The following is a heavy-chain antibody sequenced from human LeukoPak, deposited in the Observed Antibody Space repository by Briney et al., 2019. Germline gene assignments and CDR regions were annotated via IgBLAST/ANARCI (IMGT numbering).Heavy chain of an antibody. CDR1: GFTFSSYA. CDR3: AGDHRPFIAAAGSN. Sequence: GGSLRLSCAASGFTFSSYAMHWVRQAPGKGLEWVAVISYDGSNKYYADSVKGRFTISRDNSKNTLYLQMNSLRAEDTAVYYCAGDHRPFIAAAGSNWGQGTLVTVSS. J-gene: IGHJ4*02. V-gene: IGHV3-30-3*01. D-gene: IGHD6-13*01. CDR2: ISYDGSNK.